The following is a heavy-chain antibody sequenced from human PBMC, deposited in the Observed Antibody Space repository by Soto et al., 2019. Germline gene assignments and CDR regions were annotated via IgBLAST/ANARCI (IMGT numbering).Heavy chain of an antibody. CDR1: GFKFSSFA. J-gene: IGHJ4*02. D-gene: IGHD1-20*01. CDR2: ISGSGDTA. V-gene: IGHV3-23*01. Sequence: EAQLLGSGGGLEQPGGSLRVSCTASGFKFSSFAMTWVRLAPGLGLEWVSSISGSGDTAYYADSVKGRFIISRDNSQNTLDLQMSSLRAEDTAVYYCATVHNTSRSFNYWGQGTLVTVSS. CDR3: ATVHNTSRSFNY.